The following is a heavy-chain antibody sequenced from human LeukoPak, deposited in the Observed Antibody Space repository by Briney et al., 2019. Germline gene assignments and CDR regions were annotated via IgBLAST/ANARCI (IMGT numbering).Heavy chain of an antibody. CDR1: GFTVSSNY. CDR2: IYSGGST. Sequence: PGGSLRLSCAASGFTVSSNYMSWVRQAPGKGLEWVSVIYSGGSTYYADSVKGRFTISRDNSKNTLYLQMNSLRVEDTAVYYCAREILRVYSYGYSYYYYMDVWGKGTTVTVSS. J-gene: IGHJ6*03. V-gene: IGHV3-66*02. D-gene: IGHD5-18*01. CDR3: AREILRVYSYGYSYYYYMDV.